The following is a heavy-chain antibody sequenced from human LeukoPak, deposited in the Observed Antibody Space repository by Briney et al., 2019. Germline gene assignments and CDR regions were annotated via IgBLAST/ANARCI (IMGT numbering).Heavy chain of an antibody. V-gene: IGHV3-21*01. D-gene: IGHD6-13*01. CDR2: ISSSSSYI. CDR3: ARDIEAAGLFLDY. CDR1: GFTFSSYS. Sequence: PGGALRLFCSASGFTFSSYSMNWGRQAPGKGLEWVSSISSSSSYIYYADSVKGRFTISRDNAKNSLYLQMNSLRAEDTAVYYCARDIEAAGLFLDYWGQGTLVTVSS. J-gene: IGHJ4*02.